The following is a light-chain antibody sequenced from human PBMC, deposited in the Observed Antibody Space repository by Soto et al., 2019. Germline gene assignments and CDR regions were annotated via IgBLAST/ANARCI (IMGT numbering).Light chain of an antibody. CDR1: QSVSSS. Sequence: EIVMTQSPATLSVSPGERATLSCRASQSVSSSLAWYQQKPGQAPRLLMYGASVRAIGIPARFSGSGSGTEFTLTINSLQSEDSAVYYCQQYHYWHTFGQGSTLEIK. J-gene: IGKJ2*01. V-gene: IGKV3-15*01. CDR2: GAS. CDR3: QQYHYWHT.